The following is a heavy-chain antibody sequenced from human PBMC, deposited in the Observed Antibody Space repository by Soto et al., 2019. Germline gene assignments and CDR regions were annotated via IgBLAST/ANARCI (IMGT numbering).Heavy chain of an antibody. CDR1: GFTFSSYG. J-gene: IGHJ6*02. CDR2: IWYDGSNK. D-gene: IGHD2-2*01. Sequence: QVQLVESGGGVVQPGRSLRLSCAASGFTFSSYGMHWVRQAPGKGLEWVAGIWYDGSNKYYADSVKGRFTISRDNSKSTLYRQMNCLTAAATAVYYCARGQLLSDYYYGMDVWGQGTTVTVSS. V-gene: IGHV3-33*01. CDR3: ARGQLLSDYYYGMDV.